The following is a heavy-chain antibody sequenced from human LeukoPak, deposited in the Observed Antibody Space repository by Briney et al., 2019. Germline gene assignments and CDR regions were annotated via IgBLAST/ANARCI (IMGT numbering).Heavy chain of an antibody. V-gene: IGHV3-21*01. CDR2: ISSSSSYI. Sequence: GGSLRLSCAASGFTFSSYSMNWVRQAPGKGLEWVSSISSSSSYIYYADSVKGRFTISRDNAKNSLYLQMNSLRAEDTAVYYCARCLYYYDSSGYPYYYGMDVWGQGTTVTVSS. CDR1: GFTFSSYS. CDR3: ARCLYYYDSSGYPYYYGMDV. D-gene: IGHD3-22*01. J-gene: IGHJ6*02.